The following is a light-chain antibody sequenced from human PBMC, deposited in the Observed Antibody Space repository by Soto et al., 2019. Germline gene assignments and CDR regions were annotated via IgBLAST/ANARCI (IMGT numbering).Light chain of an antibody. CDR3: QHYGSSRT. CDR2: GAS. J-gene: IGKJ1*01. Sequence: EIVLTQSPGTLSLSPGERATLSCRVSQSVSNYLAWYQQKPGQPPRLLIYGASSGATGIPDRFSGSGSGTDFTLTISRLEPEDFAVYYCQHYGSSRTFGQGAKVEIK. CDR1: QSVSNY. V-gene: IGKV3-20*01.